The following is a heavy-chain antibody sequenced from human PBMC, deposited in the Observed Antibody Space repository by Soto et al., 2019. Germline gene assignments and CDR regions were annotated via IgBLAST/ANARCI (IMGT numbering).Heavy chain of an antibody. CDR3: ARGLSTIVVVVEGGMDV. CDR1: GGTFSSYA. J-gene: IGHJ6*02. Sequence: QVQLVQSGAEVKKPGSSVKVSCKASGGTFSSYAISWVRQAPGQGLEWMGGIIPIFGTANYAHKFQGRVTITADESTSTAYMELSSLRSEDTAVYYCARGLSTIVVVVEGGMDVWGQGTNVTVSS. CDR2: IIPIFGTA. V-gene: IGHV1-69*01. D-gene: IGHD2-15*01.